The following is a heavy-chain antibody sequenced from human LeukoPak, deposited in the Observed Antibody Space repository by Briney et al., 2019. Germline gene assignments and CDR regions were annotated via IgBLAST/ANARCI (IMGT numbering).Heavy chain of an antibody. V-gene: IGHV3-23*01. CDR2: ISGSGGST. Sequence: GGSLRLSCAASGFTFSSYAMSWVRQAPGKGLEWVSAISGSGGSTYYADSVKGRFTISRDNSKNTLYLQMNSPRAEDTAVYYCAKGPDCSSTSCYARRFSFAYWGQGTLVTVSS. J-gene: IGHJ4*02. CDR3: AKGPDCSSTSCYARRFSFAY. CDR1: GFTFSSYA. D-gene: IGHD2-2*01.